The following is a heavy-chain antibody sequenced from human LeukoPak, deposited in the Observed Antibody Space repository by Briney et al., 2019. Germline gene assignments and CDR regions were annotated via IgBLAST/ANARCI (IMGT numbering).Heavy chain of an antibody. CDR3: ARDALRNRHWGAWFDP. Sequence: ASVKVSCKASGYTFTGYYMHWVRQAPGQGLEWMGWINPNSGGTNYAQKFQGRVTMARDTSISTAYMELSRLRSDDTAVYYCARDALRNRHWGAWFDPWGQGTLVTVSS. CDR1: GYTFTGYY. D-gene: IGHD7-27*01. J-gene: IGHJ5*02. V-gene: IGHV1-2*02. CDR2: INPNSGGT.